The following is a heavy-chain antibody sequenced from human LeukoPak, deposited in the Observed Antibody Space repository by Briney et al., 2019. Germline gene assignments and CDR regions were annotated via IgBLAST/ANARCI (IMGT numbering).Heavy chain of an antibody. Sequence: SVKVSCKASGYTFTSYGISWVRQAPGQGLEWMGGIIPIFGTANYAQKFQGRVTITTDESTGTAYMELSSLRSDDTAVYYCAKDRTPLRYSGDIFDYWGQGTLVTVSS. D-gene: IGHD3-9*01. V-gene: IGHV1-69*05. J-gene: IGHJ4*02. CDR1: GYTFTSYG. CDR2: IIPIFGTA. CDR3: AKDRTPLRYSGDIFDY.